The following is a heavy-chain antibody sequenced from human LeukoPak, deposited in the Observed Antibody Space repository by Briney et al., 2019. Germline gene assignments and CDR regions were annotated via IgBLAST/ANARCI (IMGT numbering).Heavy chain of an antibody. CDR1: GLSLSTRKMC. Sequence: SESGPTLVNPTQTLTLTCTFSGLSLSTRKMCVSWIRQPPGKALEWLARIDWDDEKHYRTSLKTRLTISKDTSKSQVVLTMTNMNPVDTATYYCARVVRLSDNNFFDYWGQGNLVTVSS. V-gene: IGHV2-70*11. D-gene: IGHD3-10*02. CDR3: ARVVRLSDNNFFDY. CDR2: IDWDDEK. J-gene: IGHJ4*02.